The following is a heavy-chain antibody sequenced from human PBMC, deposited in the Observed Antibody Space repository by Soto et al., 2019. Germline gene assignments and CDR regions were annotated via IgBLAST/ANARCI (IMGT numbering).Heavy chain of an antibody. J-gene: IGHJ3*02. D-gene: IGHD3-22*01. CDR2: IYYSGST. V-gene: IGHV4-31*03. CDR3: ARGKRPYYYDSSGYHPGSDAFDI. CDR1: GGSISSGGYY. Sequence: SETLSLTCTVSGGSISSGGYYWSWIRQHPGKGLEWIGYIYYSGSTYYNPSLKSRVTISVDTSKNQFSLKLSSVTAADTAVYYCARGKRPYYYDSSGYHPGSDAFDIWGQGTMVTVSS.